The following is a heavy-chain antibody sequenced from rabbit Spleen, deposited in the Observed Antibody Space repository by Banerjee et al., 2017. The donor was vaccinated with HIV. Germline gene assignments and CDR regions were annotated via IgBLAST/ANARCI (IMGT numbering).Heavy chain of an antibody. CDR1: GVSFSISSY. J-gene: IGHJ6*01. V-gene: IGHV1S40*01. Sequence: QSLEESGGDLVKPGASLTLTCTASGVSFSISSYMCWVRQAPGKGLEWIACIDSGSNGFTYFATWAKGRFTISKTSSTTVTLQMTRLTAADTATYFCARDTSSSFSSYGMDLWGQGTLVTVS. CDR3: ARDTSSSFSSYGMDL. D-gene: IGHD1-1*01. CDR2: IDSGSNGFT.